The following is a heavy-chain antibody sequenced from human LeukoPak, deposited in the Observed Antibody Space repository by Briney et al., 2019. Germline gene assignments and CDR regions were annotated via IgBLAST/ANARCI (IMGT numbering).Heavy chain of an antibody. V-gene: IGHV3-48*01. CDR1: GFTFSTHS. J-gene: IGHJ4*02. D-gene: IGHD2-2*01. CDR2: ISSSSGTI. Sequence: GGSLRLSCAASGFTFSTHSMNWVRQAPGKGLEWLSYISSSSGTIYYADSVKGRFTISRDNSKNTLYLQMNSLRAEDTAVYYCANLKEYQLLPDYWGQGTLVTVSS. CDR3: ANLKEYQLLPDY.